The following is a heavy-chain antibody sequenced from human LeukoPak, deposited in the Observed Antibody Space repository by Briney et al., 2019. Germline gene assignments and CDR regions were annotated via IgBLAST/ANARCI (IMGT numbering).Heavy chain of an antibody. CDR1: GFPFSIYG. V-gene: IGHV3-23*01. CDR2: ISPGGGPT. J-gene: IGHJ4*02. Sequence: GGTLRLSCAGSGFPFSIYGMNWVRQAPGKGLEWVSGISPGGGPTYYADSVKGRFTISRDDSKNTLYLQMNNLRAEDTAVYYCARGPSGYHNTGGQGTLVTVSS. D-gene: IGHD5-12*01. CDR3: ARGPSGYHNT.